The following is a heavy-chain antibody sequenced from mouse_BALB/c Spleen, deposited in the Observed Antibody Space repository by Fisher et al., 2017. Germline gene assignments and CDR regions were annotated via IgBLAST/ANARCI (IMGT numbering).Heavy chain of an antibody. D-gene: IGHD1-1*02. Sequence: RFTISRDNAKNTLYLQMSSLKSEDTAMYYCARKIYGDYYAMDYWGQGTSVTVSS. J-gene: IGHJ4*01. CDR3: ARKIYGDYYAMDY. V-gene: IGHV5-6*01.